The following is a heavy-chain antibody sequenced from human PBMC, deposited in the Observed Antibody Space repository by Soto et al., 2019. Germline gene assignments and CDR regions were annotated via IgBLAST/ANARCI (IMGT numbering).Heavy chain of an antibody. V-gene: IGHV1-3*01. CDR2: INAGNGNI. J-gene: IGHJ4*02. D-gene: IGHD6-19*01. CDR3: ARDGAVAGDSNFDY. CDR1: GYTFTSSA. Sequence: GASVKVSFKASGYTFTSSAIHWVRQAPGQGLEWMGWINAGNGNIKHSQKFQHRVTITRDTSASTAYMELSSLRLEDTAVYYCARDGAVAGDSNFDYWGQGTQVTVSS.